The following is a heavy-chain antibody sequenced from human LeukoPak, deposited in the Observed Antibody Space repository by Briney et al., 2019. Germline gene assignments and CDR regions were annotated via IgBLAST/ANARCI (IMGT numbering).Heavy chain of an antibody. CDR2: ISWNGGSI. J-gene: IGHJ5*02. V-gene: IGHV3-9*03. CDR1: GFTFDDYA. CDR3: ARGLHYYYDSSGYYNWFDP. D-gene: IGHD3-22*01. Sequence: PGGSLRLSCAASGFTFDDYAMHWVRQAPGKGLEWVSCISWNGGSIGYADSVEGRFTISRDNAKNSLYLQMKSLRAEDMALYYCARGLHYYYDSSGYYNWFDPWGQGTLVTVSS.